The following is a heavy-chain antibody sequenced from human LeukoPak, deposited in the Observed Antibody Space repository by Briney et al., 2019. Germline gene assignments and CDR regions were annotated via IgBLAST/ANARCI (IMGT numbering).Heavy chain of an antibody. CDR2: INPSGGST. V-gene: IGHV1-46*01. J-gene: IGHJ3*02. CDR1: GYTFTSYY. CDR3: ARDWYCSGGSCYSPADAFDI. D-gene: IGHD2-15*01. Sequence: ASVKVSCKASGYTFTSYYMHWVRQAPGQGLEWMVIINPSGGSTSYAQKFQGRVTMTRDTSTSTVYMELSSLRSEDTAVYYCARDWYCSGGSCYSPADAFDIWGQGTMVTVSS.